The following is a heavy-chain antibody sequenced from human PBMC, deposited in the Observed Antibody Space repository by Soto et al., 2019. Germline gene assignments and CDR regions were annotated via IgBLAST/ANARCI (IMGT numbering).Heavy chain of an antibody. J-gene: IGHJ4*02. V-gene: IGHV3-48*01. CDR3: ARPTYYYDSSGPPAY. CDR2: ISSSSSTI. Sequence: PGGSLRLSCAASGFTFSTYSMNWVRQAPGKGLEWVSYISSSSSTIFYTDSVKGRFTVSRDNAKNSLYLQMNSLRVEDKAVYYCARPTYYYDSSGPPAYWGQGTLVTVSS. CDR1: GFTFSTYS. D-gene: IGHD3-22*01.